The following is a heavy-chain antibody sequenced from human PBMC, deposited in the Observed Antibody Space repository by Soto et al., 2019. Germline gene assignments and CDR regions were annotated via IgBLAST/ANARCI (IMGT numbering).Heavy chain of an antibody. CDR1: GGTFSSYT. CDR2: INPNSGGT. CDR3: ARDGTNYYYSGMDV. Sequence: ASVKVSCKAPGGTFSSYTMHWVRQAPGQGLEWMGWINPNSGGTNYAQKFQGWVTMTRDTSISTAYMELSRLRSDDTAVFYCARDGTNYYYSGMDVWAKGPRSPSP. J-gene: IGHJ6*02. V-gene: IGHV1-2*04. D-gene: IGHD1-1*01.